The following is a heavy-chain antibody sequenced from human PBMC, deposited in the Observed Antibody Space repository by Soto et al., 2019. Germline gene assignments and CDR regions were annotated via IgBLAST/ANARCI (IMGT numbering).Heavy chain of an antibody. CDR1: GYSFPSYW. Sequence: GASLKLSCTGSGYSFPSYWLSWVRQIPGKGMEWMGRIDPSDSYTNYSPSFQGHVTISADKSISTAYLQWSSLKASDTAMYYCARRGMTTVATNRFYAFDIWGQGPMVTGSS. CDR3: ARRGMTTVATNRFYAFDI. CDR2: IDPSDSYT. D-gene: IGHD4-17*01. V-gene: IGHV5-10-1*01. J-gene: IGHJ3*02.